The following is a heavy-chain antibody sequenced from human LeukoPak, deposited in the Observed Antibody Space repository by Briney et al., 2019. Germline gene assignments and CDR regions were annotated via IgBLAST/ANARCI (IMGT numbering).Heavy chain of an antibody. CDR1: GFTFDDYA. CDR3: ARGPNCSGGSCFGPLAC. CDR2: ISWNSGSI. D-gene: IGHD2-15*01. Sequence: PGGSLRLSCAASGFTFDDYAMHWVRQAPGKGLEWVSGISWNSGSIGYADSVKGRFTISRDNAKNSLYLQMNSLRAEDTAVYYCARGPNCSGGSCFGPLACWGQGTLVTVSS. J-gene: IGHJ4*02. V-gene: IGHV3-9*01.